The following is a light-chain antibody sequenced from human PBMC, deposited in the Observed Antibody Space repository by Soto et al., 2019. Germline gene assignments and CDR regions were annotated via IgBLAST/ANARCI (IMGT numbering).Light chain of an antibody. Sequence: SALTQPASVSGSPGQSITISCTGTSSDVGSYNYVSWYQQHPGKAPKLMIYEVSDRPSGISSRFSGSKSGNTASLTISGLQTEDEADYYCSSYTSSSTLFGTGTKV. V-gene: IGLV2-14*01. J-gene: IGLJ1*01. CDR1: SSDVGSYNY. CDR2: EVS. CDR3: SSYTSSSTL.